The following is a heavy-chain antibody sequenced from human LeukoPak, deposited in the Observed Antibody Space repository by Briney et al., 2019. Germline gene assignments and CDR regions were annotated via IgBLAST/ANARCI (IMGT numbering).Heavy chain of an antibody. J-gene: IGHJ4*02. V-gene: IGHV1-69*13. D-gene: IGHD1-26*01. Sequence: GASVKVSCKASGGTFSSYAISWVRQAPGQGLEWMGGIIPIFGTANYAQKFQGRVTITADESTSTAYMELSSLRSEDTAVYYCLLASGSYHESLDYWGQGTLVTVSS. CDR2: IIPIFGTA. CDR3: LLASGSYHESLDY. CDR1: GGTFSSYA.